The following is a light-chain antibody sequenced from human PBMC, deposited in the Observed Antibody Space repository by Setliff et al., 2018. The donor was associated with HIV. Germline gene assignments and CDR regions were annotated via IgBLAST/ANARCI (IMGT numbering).Light chain of an antibody. CDR2: EVR. Sequence: QSALTQPDSVSGSPGQSITIFCTGTSSDVGGYNLVSWYQHHPDKAPKLIIYEVRERPSGVSNRFSGSKSGNTASLTISGLQAEDEADYYCCSFAGSNTYVFGPGTNVTVL. CDR1: SSDVGGYNL. J-gene: IGLJ1*01. V-gene: IGLV2-23*02. CDR3: CSFAGSNTYV.